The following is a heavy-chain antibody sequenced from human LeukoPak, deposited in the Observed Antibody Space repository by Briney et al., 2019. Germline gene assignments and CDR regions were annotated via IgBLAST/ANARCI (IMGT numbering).Heavy chain of an antibody. CDR1: GFTFINAW. CDR3: TTPAIAVAGTTDY. J-gene: IGHJ4*02. Sequence: PGGSLRLSCAASGFTFINAWMSWVRQAPGKGLEWVGRIKSKTDGGTTDYAAPVKGRFTISRDDSKSTLYLQMNSLKTEDTAVYYCTTPAIAVAGTTDYWGQGTLVTVSS. V-gene: IGHV3-15*01. CDR2: IKSKTDGGTT. D-gene: IGHD6-19*01.